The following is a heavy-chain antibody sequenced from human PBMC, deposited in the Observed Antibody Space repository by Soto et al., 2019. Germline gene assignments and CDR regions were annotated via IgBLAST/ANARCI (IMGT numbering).Heavy chain of an antibody. CDR3: ARSELRYYCTKGVCFWFDY. D-gene: IGHD2-8*01. J-gene: IGHJ4*02. CDR1: GGTFSSYA. CDR2: IIPIFGTA. Sequence: SVKVSCKASGGTFSSYAISWVRQAPGQGLEWMGGIIPIFGTANYAQKFQGRVTITADESTSTAYMELSSLRSEDTAVYYCARSELRYYCTKGVCFWFDYWGQGTLVTVSS. V-gene: IGHV1-69*13.